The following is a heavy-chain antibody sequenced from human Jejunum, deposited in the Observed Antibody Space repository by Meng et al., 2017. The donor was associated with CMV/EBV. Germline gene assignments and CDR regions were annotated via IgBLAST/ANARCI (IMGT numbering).Heavy chain of an antibody. CDR3: ARHSGAGATPEF. J-gene: IGHJ4*02. CDR2: IYPGDSDT. CDR1: GYASSLYW. D-gene: IGHD4-23*01. Sequence: CKTSGYASSLYWIAWARQMPGKGLEWMGIIYPGDSDTKYSPSFQDHVTMSVDKSISTAYLEWDSLKASDSATYYCARHSGAGATPEFWGPGTLVTVSS. V-gene: IGHV5-51*01.